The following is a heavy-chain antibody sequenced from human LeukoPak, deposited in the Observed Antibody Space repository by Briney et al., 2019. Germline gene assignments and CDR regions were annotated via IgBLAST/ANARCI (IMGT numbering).Heavy chain of an antibody. CDR3: ARDNSVGDNAWWFDP. Sequence: ASVKVSCTSSGYIFTNHYMHWVRQAPGQGLEWMGLINPTGGSTGYAQKFQGRVTMTRDMATSTDYMELSSLRSEDTAIYYCARDNSVGDNAWWFDPWGQGTLVTVSS. CDR2: INPTGGST. D-gene: IGHD1-26*01. CDR1: GYIFTNHY. J-gene: IGHJ5*02. V-gene: IGHV1-46*01.